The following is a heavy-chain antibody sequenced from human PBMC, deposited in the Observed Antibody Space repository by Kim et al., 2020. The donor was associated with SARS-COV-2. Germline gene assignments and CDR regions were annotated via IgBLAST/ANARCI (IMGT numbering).Heavy chain of an antibody. Sequence: GDTNYEQKSQGRVTVTRDTSITTVYMELSNLTSDDTAVYYCARVQTGMDVWGQGTTVIVSS. CDR2: GDT. J-gene: IGHJ6*02. V-gene: IGHV1-2*02. CDR3: ARVQTGMDV.